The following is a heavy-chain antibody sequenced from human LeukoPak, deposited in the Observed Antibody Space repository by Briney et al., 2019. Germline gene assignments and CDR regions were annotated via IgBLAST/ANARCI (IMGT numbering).Heavy chain of an antibody. CDR3: ARELENLWFDLGF. CDR2: IYYSGNA. V-gene: IGHV4-59*12. D-gene: IGHD3-10*01. CDR1: GGSISSKYY. Sequence: PSETLSLTCSVSGGSISSKYYWSWIRQAPGKGLKWIGKIYYSGNANYNPSLKSRVTFSVDRSKNQFSLSLTSVTAADTAIYYCARELENLWFDLGFWGQGTLVTVSS. J-gene: IGHJ4*02.